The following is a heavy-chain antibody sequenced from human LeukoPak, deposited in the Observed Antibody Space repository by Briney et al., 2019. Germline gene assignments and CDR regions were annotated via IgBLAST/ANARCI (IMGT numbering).Heavy chain of an antibody. CDR2: IYYSGST. CDR3: ASTPHYYGSGSYFWWFDP. V-gene: IGHV4-59*01. D-gene: IGHD3-10*01. Sequence: SETLSLTCTVSGGSISSYYWSWIRQPPGKGLEWIGYIYYSGSTNYNPSLKSRVTISVDTSKNQFSLKLSSVTAADTAVYCCASTPHYYGSGSYFWWFDPWGQGTLVTVSS. J-gene: IGHJ5*02. CDR1: GGSISSYY.